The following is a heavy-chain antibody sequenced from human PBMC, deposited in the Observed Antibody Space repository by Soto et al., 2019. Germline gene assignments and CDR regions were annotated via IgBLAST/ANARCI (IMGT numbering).Heavy chain of an antibody. CDR3: AKVSLGALTFTDYYDYGRDV. D-gene: IGHD1-26*01. V-gene: IGHV3-23*01. CDR2: ISGGGGST. Sequence: EVQLLESGGGLVQPGGSLSLSCAASGFTFSTYAMNWVRQAPGKWLEWVSAISGGGGSTYYADSVKGRVTISRDNSKYTLKLKRNSLSAAATAVYYCAKVSLGALTFTDYYDYGRDVCGQGTTVTVSS. CDR1: GFTFSTYA. J-gene: IGHJ6*02.